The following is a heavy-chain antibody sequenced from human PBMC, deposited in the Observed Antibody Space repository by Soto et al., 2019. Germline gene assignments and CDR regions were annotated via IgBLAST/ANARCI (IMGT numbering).Heavy chain of an antibody. D-gene: IGHD2-8*02. CDR2: ISGSGDIT. CDR3: AKQYCTGVTCKNVMDY. CDR1: GFTFSSYA. J-gene: IGHJ4*02. V-gene: IGHV3-23*01. Sequence: EVQLLESGGGLIQPGESLRLSCAASGFTFSSYAMSWVRQAPGKGLEWVSAISGSGDITNYADSVKGRFTISRDVSKKTPDRQINSLRGEATAVYYCAKQYCTGVTCKNVMDYWGQGTLVTVTS.